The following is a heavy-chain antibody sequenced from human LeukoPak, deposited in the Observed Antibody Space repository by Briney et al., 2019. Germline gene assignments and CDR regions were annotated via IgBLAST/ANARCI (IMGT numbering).Heavy chain of an antibody. CDR1: GFTFSSYG. D-gene: IGHD2-15*01. CDR2: IRSDGSNK. CDR3: AKCLRYASGGGNWLDP. V-gene: IGHV3-30*02. Sequence: PGGSLRLSCAASGFTFSSYGMHWVRQAPGKGLEWVAFIRSDGSNKYYADSVKGRFTISRDNSKNTLYLQMNSLRAEDTAVYCCAKCLRYASGGGNWLDPWGQRTQVTVSS. J-gene: IGHJ5*02.